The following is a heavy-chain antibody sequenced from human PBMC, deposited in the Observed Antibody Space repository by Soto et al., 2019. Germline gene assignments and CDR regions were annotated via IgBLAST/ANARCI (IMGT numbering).Heavy chain of an antibody. V-gene: IGHV4-31*03. CDR3: AREGGSYDSGGYLIRGAFDI. CDR2: IYFRGNT. D-gene: IGHD3-22*01. J-gene: IGHJ3*02. CDR1: GDSISRIAYY. Sequence: QVQLQESGPGLVKPSQTLSLTCSVSGDSISRIAYYWTWIRQHPEKGLEWIGNIYFRGNTYYSPSLESRLTISVDTSKNQFSLKLTSVTAADTAVYYCAREGGSYDSGGYLIRGAFDIWGQGTMVTVSS.